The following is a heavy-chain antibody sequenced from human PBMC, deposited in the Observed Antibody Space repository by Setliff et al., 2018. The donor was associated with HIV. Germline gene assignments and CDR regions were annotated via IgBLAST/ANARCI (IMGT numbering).Heavy chain of an antibody. V-gene: IGHV3-21*01. J-gene: IGHJ3*01. CDR2: ISSRRSYI. CDR1: GFTFSSYS. CDR3: VREGEYFDTIGHYLVRRFFDL. Sequence: SGFTFSSYSMNWVRQSPGKGLEWVSSISSRRSYIYYADSVKGRFTISRDNVKNSLYLQMNSLRGEDTAVYYCVREGEYFDTIGHYLVRRFFDLWGQGTMVTVSS. D-gene: IGHD3-9*01.